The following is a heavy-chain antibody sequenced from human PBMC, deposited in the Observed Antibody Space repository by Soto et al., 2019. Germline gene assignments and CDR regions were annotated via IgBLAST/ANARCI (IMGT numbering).Heavy chain of an antibody. J-gene: IGHJ6*02. CDR2: IYYSGST. CDR1: GGSISSGDYY. Sequence: PSETLSLTCTVSGGSISSGDYYWSWIRQPPGKGLEWIGYIYYSGSTYYNPSLKSRVTISVDTSKSQFSLKLSSVTAADTAVYYCARDHREWCSTSCYTDLYYYYGMDVWGQGTTVTVSS. D-gene: IGHD2-2*02. CDR3: ARDHREWCSTSCYTDLYYYYGMDV. V-gene: IGHV4-30-4*01.